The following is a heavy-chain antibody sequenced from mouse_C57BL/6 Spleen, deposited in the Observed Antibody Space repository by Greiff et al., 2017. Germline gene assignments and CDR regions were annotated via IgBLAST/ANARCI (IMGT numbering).Heavy chain of an antibody. J-gene: IGHJ2*01. CDR3: AREGITTVVFDY. D-gene: IGHD1-1*01. CDR2: IYPGSGNT. CDR1: GYTFTDYY. Sequence: QVQLQQSGAELVRPGASVKLSCKASGYTFTDYYINWVKQRPGQGLEWIARIYPGSGNTYYNEKFKGKATLTAEKSSSTAYMQRSSLTSEDSAVYFCAREGITTVVFDYWGQGTTLTVSS. V-gene: IGHV1-76*01.